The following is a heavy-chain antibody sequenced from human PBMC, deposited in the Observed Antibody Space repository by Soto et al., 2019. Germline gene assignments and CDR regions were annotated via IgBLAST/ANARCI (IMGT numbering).Heavy chain of an antibody. CDR2: INDSGIT. V-gene: IGHV4-34*01. J-gene: IGHJ6*02. D-gene: IGHD3-10*01. Sequence: QVQLQQWGAEVLKPSETLSLTCVVNGGSFSNYYWTWIRQPPGKGLEWIGEINDSGITDSNPSLESRVTISVDMSKNQFSLRVNSVTAADTAVYHCARGRSSVPDRRGIGYSGLDVWGQGTTVTVSS. CDR1: GGSFSNYY. CDR3: ARGRSSVPDRRGIGYSGLDV.